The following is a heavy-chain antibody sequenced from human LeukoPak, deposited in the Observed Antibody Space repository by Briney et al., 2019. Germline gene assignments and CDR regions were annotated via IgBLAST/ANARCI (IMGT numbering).Heavy chain of an antibody. V-gene: IGHV3-23*01. J-gene: IGHJ4*02. D-gene: IGHD5-18*01. Sequence: GGSLRLSCAASGFTFSSYAMSWVRQAPGKGLEWVSAISGSGGSTYYADSVKGRFTVSRDNSKNTLYLQMNSLRAEDTAVYYCAGTVDTAMAFDYWGQGTLVTVSS. CDR1: GFTFSSYA. CDR2: ISGSGGST. CDR3: AGTVDTAMAFDY.